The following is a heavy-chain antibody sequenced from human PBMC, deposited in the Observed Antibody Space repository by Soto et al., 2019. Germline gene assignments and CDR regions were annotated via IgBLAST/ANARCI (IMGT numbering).Heavy chain of an antibody. CDR1: GDSISSYY. CDR2: LYYGRSA. J-gene: IGHJ4*02. D-gene: IGHD3-22*01. V-gene: IGHV4-59*01. Sequence: QVQLQESGPGLVKPSETLSLTCAVSGDSISSYYCMWIRQPPGKGLESIGYLYYGRSANYNPSLKSRVTLSVDTSTNQCSLTLSCMTAADSAVYYCALRSMAVVPEYWGQGTLVTVSS. CDR3: ALRSMAVVPEY.